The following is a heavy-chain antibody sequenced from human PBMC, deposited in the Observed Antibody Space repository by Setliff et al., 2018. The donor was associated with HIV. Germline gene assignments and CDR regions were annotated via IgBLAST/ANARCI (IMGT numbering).Heavy chain of an antibody. CDR3: ARLRQWLAFFDS. Sequence: SETLSLTCTVSGGSISYYYWNWIRQPAGKGLEWIGRIYTSVNTDYNPSLKSRVTMSVDTSKNQFSLNLDSVTAADTAVYYCARLRQWLAFFDSWGQGTLVTVSS. CDR1: GGSISYYY. CDR2: IYTSVNT. V-gene: IGHV4-4*07. J-gene: IGHJ4*02. D-gene: IGHD6-19*01.